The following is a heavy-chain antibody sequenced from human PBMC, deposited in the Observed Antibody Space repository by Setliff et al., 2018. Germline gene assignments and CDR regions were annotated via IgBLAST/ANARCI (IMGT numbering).Heavy chain of an antibody. CDR1: GYTLTNYY. CDR2: INPSGGLT. V-gene: IGHV1-46*03. J-gene: IGHJ3*02. Sequence: ASVKVSCKASGYTLTNYYMHWVRQAPGQGLEWMGIINPSGGLTRYAQKLQGKVTVTRDTSTSTVYMEVSSLRSEDTAVYFCARDRFYNSWSGTSITAPHDAFDIWGQGTMVTVSS. D-gene: IGHD3-3*01. CDR3: ARDRFYNSWSGTSITAPHDAFDI.